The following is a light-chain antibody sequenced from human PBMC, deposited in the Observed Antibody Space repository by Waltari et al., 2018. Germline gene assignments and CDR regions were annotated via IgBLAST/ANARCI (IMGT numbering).Light chain of an antibody. CDR1: QSISSY. CDR3: QQSYSTPWT. Sequence: IQMTQSPSSLSASVGHRVPITCRASQSISSYLNWYQQKPGKAPKLLIYAASSFQSGVPSRFSGSGSGTDFTLTISSLQPEDFATYYCQQSYSTPWTFGQGTKLEIK. CDR2: AAS. J-gene: IGKJ2*02. V-gene: IGKV1-39*01.